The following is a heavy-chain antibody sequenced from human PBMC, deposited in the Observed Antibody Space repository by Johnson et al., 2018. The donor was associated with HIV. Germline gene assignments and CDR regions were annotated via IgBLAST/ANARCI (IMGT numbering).Heavy chain of an antibody. V-gene: IGHV3-66*01. CDR3: AKDHPVVAERTGAFDI. CDR2: VYSVGNT. Sequence: VQLVESGGGVVQPGRSLRLSCAASGFTVSSNYMSWVRQAPGKGLEWVSIVYSVGNTYYTDSVKGRFTISRDNSKNTLYLQMNSLRAEDTAVYYCAKDHPVVAERTGAFDIWGQGTMVTVSS. CDR1: GFTVSSNY. D-gene: IGHD2-15*01. J-gene: IGHJ3*02.